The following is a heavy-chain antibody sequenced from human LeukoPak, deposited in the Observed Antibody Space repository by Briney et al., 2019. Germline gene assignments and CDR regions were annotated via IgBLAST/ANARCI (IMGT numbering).Heavy chain of an antibody. CDR1: EFIVSINY. CDR2: IRSKIYGGTP. Sequence: GGSLRLSCAASEFIVSINYMTWVRQAPGKGLEWVGFIRSKIYGGTPEYAASVKGRITISRDDSKGIAYLQMNSLKTEDTAAYYCTRDQTPYYWGQGTLVTVSS. V-gene: IGHV3-49*04. J-gene: IGHJ4*02. CDR3: TRDQTPYY.